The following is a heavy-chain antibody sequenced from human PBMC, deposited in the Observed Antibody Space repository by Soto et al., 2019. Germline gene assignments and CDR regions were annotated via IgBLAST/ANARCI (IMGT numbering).Heavy chain of an antibody. D-gene: IGHD3-10*01. CDR1: GASLRRCSYY. Sequence: SESLSPTCTVSGASLRRCSYYWSWIRQPPGKGLEWIGYISHSGRTNYDPSLKSRLTMSVDTSQNQFSLQLNSVTAADTAVYYCSYGSSFDYWGQGTLVTVSS. J-gene: IGHJ4*02. CDR2: ISHSGRT. CDR3: SYGSSFDY. V-gene: IGHV4-61*01.